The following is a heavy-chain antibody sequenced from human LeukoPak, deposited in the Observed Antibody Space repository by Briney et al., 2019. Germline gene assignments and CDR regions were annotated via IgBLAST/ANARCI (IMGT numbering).Heavy chain of an antibody. Sequence: PSETLSLTCTVSGGSISSYYWSWIRQPAGKGLEWIGRIYTSGSTNYNPSLKSRVTISADKSKNQFSLKLSSVTAADTAVYYCAREPAVAGTSYYYYYHMDVWGKGTTVTVSS. CDR2: IYTSGST. J-gene: IGHJ6*03. D-gene: IGHD6-19*01. CDR1: GGSISSYY. CDR3: AREPAVAGTSYYYYYHMDV. V-gene: IGHV4-4*07.